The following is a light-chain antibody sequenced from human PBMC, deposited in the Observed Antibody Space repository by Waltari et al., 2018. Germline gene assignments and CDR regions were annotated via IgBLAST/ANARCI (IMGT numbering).Light chain of an antibody. Sequence: SSELTQDPAVSVALGQTVRITCQGDSLRSYYASWYQQKPGQASVLGIYGKNNRPPGIPDRFSGSSSGNTASLTIPGAQAEDEADYYCNSRDSSGNHRVVFGGGTKLTVL. V-gene: IGLV3-19*01. CDR2: GKN. CDR1: SLRSYY. J-gene: IGLJ2*01. CDR3: NSRDSSGNHRVV.